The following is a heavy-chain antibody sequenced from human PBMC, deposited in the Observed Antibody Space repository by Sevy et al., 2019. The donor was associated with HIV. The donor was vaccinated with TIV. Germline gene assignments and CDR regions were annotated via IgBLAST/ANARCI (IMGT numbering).Heavy chain of an antibody. CDR2: IYSGGST. CDR3: ARGHPHCSGGSCQKYYFDY. Sequence: GGSLRLSCAASGFTVSSNYMSWVRQAPGKGLEWVSVIYSGGSTYYADSVKGRFTISRANSKNTLYFQMNSLRAEDTAVYYCARGHPHCSGGSCQKYYFDYWGQGTLVTVSS. CDR1: GFTVSSNY. J-gene: IGHJ4*02. V-gene: IGHV3-53*01. D-gene: IGHD2-15*01.